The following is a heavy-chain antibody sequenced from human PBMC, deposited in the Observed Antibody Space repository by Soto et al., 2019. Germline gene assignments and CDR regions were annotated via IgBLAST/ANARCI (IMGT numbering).Heavy chain of an antibody. J-gene: IGHJ5*02. Sequence: QVQLQQWGAGLLKSSETLSLTCAVYGGSFSGYYWNWLRQPPGEGLEWIGKIDQSGSTNYNPSLKSRVTMSVDTSTSQFSLKSTSVSAMDTAVYYCAGGLHTVVRGVMNWLDPWGQGTLVTVSS. CDR3: AGGLHTVVRGVMNWLDP. CDR1: GGSFSGYY. CDR2: IDQSGST. D-gene: IGHD3-10*01. V-gene: IGHV4-34*01.